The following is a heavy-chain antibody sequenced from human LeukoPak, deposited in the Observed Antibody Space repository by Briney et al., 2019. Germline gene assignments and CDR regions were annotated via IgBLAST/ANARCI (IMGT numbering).Heavy chain of an antibody. CDR1: GYSLTKLS. CDR3: AALPSH. J-gene: IGHJ4*02. D-gene: IGHD2-2*01. CDR2: FDPEDNET. V-gene: IGHV1-24*01. Sequence: ASVKVSCKVSGYSLTKLSLHWVRQAPGKGLEWMGGFDPEDNETLSSEKFQGRVIITEDTSTDSSNMELRNLRIDDTAIYYCAALPSHWGQGTLVTVSS.